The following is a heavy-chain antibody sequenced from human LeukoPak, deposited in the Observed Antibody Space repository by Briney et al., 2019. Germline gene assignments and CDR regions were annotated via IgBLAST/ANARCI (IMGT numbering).Heavy chain of an antibody. D-gene: IGHD6-19*01. CDR1: GGSISSSNYY. CDR2: IYYSGST. Sequence: SETLSLTCTVSGGSISSSNYYWGWIRQPPGKGMEWIGNIYYSGSTYYKPSLKTRVTISVDTSKNQFSLKLTSVTAADTAVYYCARHASVDGNWPRPLDYWGQGSLVTVSS. J-gene: IGHJ4*02. V-gene: IGHV4-39*01. CDR3: ARHASVDGNWPRPLDY.